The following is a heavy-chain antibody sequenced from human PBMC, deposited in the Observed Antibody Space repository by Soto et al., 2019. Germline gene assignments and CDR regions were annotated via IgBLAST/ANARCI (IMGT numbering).Heavy chain of an antibody. Sequence: SETLSLTCTVSGGSITSYYWSWIRQPPGKGPEWLAYIYYSGSTKYNPSLKSRVTISVDKSKNQISLKLSSVTAADTAVYYCARHPGNKSFDPWGQGTLVTV. CDR1: GGSITSYY. J-gene: IGHJ5*02. V-gene: IGHV4-59*08. CDR2: IYYSGST. CDR3: ARHPGNKSFDP.